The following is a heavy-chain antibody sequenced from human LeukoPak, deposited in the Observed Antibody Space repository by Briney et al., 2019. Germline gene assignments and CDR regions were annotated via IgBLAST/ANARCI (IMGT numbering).Heavy chain of an antibody. J-gene: IGHJ6*02. CDR3: ARGRGSSWYYYYYGMDV. V-gene: IGHV4-34*01. Sequence: PSETLSLTCAVHGGSFSGYYWSWIRQPPGKGLEWIGEINHSGSTNYNPSLKSRVTISVDTSKNQFSLKLSSVTAADTAVYYCARGRGSSWYYYYYGMDVWGQGTTVTVSS. D-gene: IGHD6-13*01. CDR2: INHSGST. CDR1: GGSFSGYY.